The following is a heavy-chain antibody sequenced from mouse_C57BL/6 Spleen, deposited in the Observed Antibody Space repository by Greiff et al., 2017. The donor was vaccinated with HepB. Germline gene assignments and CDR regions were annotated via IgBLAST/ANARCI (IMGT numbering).Heavy chain of an antibody. CDR3: ARSSVGWFAY. Sequence: QVQLQQSGAELVRPGTSVKLSCKASGYTFTSYWMHWVKQRPGQGLEWIGVIDPSDSYTNYNQKFKGKATLTVDTSSSTAYMQLSSLTSEDSAVYYGARSSVGWFAYWGQGTLVTVSA. J-gene: IGHJ3*01. CDR1: GYTFTSYW. V-gene: IGHV1-59*01. CDR2: IDPSDSYT.